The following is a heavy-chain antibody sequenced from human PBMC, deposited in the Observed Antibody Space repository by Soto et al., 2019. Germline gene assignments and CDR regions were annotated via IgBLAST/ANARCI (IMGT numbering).Heavy chain of an antibody. CDR3: TRHDSSRRYFGY. CDR1: GGSISGIIYY. Sequence: SETLSLTCTVSGGSISGIIYYWGWIRQPPGKGLEWIGTIDRTGSSYYNPSLRSRVTISVDTSKNQFSLKVNSVTAADTAVYYCTRHDSSRRYFGYWGQGTLVTVSS. D-gene: IGHD3-9*01. J-gene: IGHJ4*02. CDR2: IDRTGSS. V-gene: IGHV4-39*01.